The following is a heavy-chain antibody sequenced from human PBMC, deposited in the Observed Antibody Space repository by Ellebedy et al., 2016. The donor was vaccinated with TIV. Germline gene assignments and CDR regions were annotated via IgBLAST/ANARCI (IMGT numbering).Heavy chain of an antibody. CDR1: GYTFTSYG. J-gene: IGHJ5*02. V-gene: IGHV1-18*01. CDR3: ARDPTMVRGVIRGWFDP. D-gene: IGHD3-10*01. CDR2: ISAYNGNT. Sequence: ASVKVSXXASGYTFTSYGISWVRQAPGQGLEWMGWISAYNGNTNYAQKLQGRVTMTTDTSTSTAYMELRSLRSDDTAVYYCARDPTMVRGVIRGWFDPWGQGTLVTVSS.